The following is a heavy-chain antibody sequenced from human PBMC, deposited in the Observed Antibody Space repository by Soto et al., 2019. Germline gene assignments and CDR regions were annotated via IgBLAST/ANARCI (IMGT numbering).Heavy chain of an antibody. Sequence: EVQLVESGGGLVQPGGSLRLSCVASGFTFSGYWMHWVRQAPGKGLVWVSRIDGDGSRTNYADSVKGRFTISRDNAKNTLYLQMNSLRAEDPAVYYCARELASYNDYWGQGTLVTVSS. CDR3: ARELASYNDY. D-gene: IGHD1-1*01. J-gene: IGHJ4*02. CDR1: GFTFSGYW. CDR2: IDGDGSRT. V-gene: IGHV3-74*01.